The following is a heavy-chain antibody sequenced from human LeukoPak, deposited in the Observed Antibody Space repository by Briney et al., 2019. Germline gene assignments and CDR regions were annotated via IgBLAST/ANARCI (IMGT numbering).Heavy chain of an antibody. J-gene: IGHJ3*01. CDR2: ISSSSSYI. Sequence: GGSLRLSCAASGFTFSSYSLNWVRQAPGKGLEWVSSISSSSSYIYYADSVKGRFTISRDNAKNSLCLQMNSLRAEDTAVYYCARPEGRDAFDLWGQGTMVTVSS. V-gene: IGHV3-21*01. CDR1: GFTFSSYS. CDR3: ARPEGRDAFDL.